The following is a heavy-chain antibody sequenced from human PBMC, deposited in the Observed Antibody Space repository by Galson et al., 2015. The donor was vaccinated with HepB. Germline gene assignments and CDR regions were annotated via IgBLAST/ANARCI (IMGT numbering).Heavy chain of an antibody. J-gene: IGHJ4*02. CDR1: GFTFSSYW. CDR2: ISSSSSYI. CDR3: ARALDVVPIAVAGIGPYRREAYFDY. Sequence: SLRLSCAASGFTFSSYWMSWVCQAPGKGLEWVSSISSSSSYIYYADSVKGRFTISRDNAKNSLYLQMNSLRAEDTAVYYCARALDVVPIAVAGIGPYRREAYFDYWGQGTLVTVSS. V-gene: IGHV3-21*01. D-gene: IGHD6-19*01.